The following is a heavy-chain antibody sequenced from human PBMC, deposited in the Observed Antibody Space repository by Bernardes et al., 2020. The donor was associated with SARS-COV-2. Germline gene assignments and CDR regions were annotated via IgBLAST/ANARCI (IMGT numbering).Heavy chain of an antibody. CDR1: GYTFTSYY. D-gene: IGHD5-18*01. J-gene: IGHJ6*02. CDR2: INPSGGST. V-gene: IGHV1-46*01. Sequence: ASVKVSCKASGYTFTSYYMHWVRQAPGQGLEWMGIINPSGGSTSYAQKFQGRVTMTRDTSTSTVYMELSSLRSEDTAVYYCARAGPNENGYSYGPTNYYYYGMDVWGQGTTVTVSS. CDR3: ARAGPNENGYSYGPTNYYYYGMDV.